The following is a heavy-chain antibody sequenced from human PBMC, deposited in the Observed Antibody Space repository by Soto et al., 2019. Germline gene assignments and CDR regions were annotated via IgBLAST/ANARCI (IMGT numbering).Heavy chain of an antibody. CDR3: AVLWCGDDAFDI. V-gene: IGHV1-2*04. CDR1: GYTFTGYY. D-gene: IGHD3-10*01. Sequence: ASVKVSCKASGYTFTGYYMHWVRQAPGQGLEWMGWINPNSGGTNYAQKFQGWVTMTSDTSISTAYMQLSRLRSDDTAVYYCAVLWCGDDAFDIWGQGTMVTVSS. J-gene: IGHJ3*02. CDR2: INPNSGGT.